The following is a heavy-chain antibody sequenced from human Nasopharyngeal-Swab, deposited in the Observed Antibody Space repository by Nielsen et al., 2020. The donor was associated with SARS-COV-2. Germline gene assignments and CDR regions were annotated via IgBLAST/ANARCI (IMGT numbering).Heavy chain of an antibody. Sequence: GGSLRLSCAASGFSFRSYEMNWVRQAPGKGLEWVSYISSSGSTNYYADSVKGRFTISRDNAKNSLYLQMNSLSAEDTAVYYCARDYRTYYYDSSGYYASYYYGMDVWGQGTTVTVSS. V-gene: IGHV3-48*03. D-gene: IGHD3-22*01. CDR1: GFSFRSYE. CDR2: ISSSGSTN. J-gene: IGHJ6*02. CDR3: ARDYRTYYYDSSGYYASYYYGMDV.